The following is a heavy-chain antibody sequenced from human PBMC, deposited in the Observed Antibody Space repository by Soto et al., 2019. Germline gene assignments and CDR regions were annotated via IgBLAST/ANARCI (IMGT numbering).Heavy chain of an antibody. J-gene: IGHJ4*02. Sequence: GGSLRLSCAASGFTFSSYAMSWVRQAPGKGLEWVSAISGSGGSTYYADSVKGRFTISRDNSKNTLYLQMNSLRAEDTAVYYCANRLILGYCSSTSCYQVYWGQGTLVTVSS. V-gene: IGHV3-23*01. CDR1: GFTFSSYA. D-gene: IGHD2-2*01. CDR3: ANRLILGYCSSTSCYQVY. CDR2: ISGSGGST.